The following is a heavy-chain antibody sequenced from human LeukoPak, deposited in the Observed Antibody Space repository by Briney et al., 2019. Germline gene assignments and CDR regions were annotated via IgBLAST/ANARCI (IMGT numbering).Heavy chain of an antibody. J-gene: IGHJ6*02. V-gene: IGHV3-30*01. CDR2: SNK. Sequence: SNKYYADSVKGRFTISRDNSKNTLYLQMNSLRAEDTAVYYCARDYNYDSSGYHYYYYGMDVWGQGTTVTVSS. D-gene: IGHD3-22*01. CDR3: ARDYNYDSSGYHYYYYGMDV.